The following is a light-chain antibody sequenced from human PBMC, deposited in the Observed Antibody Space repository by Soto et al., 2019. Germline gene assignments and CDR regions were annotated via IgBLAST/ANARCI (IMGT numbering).Light chain of an antibody. CDR2: AAS. CDR1: QGISNY. V-gene: IGKV1-27*01. Sequence: DIQMTQSPSSLSASVGDRIIITCRASQGISNYLAWYQQKPGKVPKLLVYAASTLQSGVPSRFSGSGSGTDFTLTISSLQPEDVATYYCQKYNSAPLTFGQGTRLEIK. CDR3: QKYNSAPLT. J-gene: IGKJ5*01.